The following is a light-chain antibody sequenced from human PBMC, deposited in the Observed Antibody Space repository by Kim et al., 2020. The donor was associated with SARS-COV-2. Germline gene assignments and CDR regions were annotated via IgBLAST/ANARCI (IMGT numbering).Light chain of an antibody. V-gene: IGLV2-14*01. Sequence: QSALTQPASVSGSPGQSITISCTGTSSDVGSYNYVSWYQQHPGKAPKLMIYDVSKRPSGVSNRFSGSKSGNTASLTISGLQAEDEADYYFSSYTSSSTWVFGGGTQLTVL. CDR3: SSYTSSSTWV. J-gene: IGLJ3*02. CDR1: SSDVGSYNY. CDR2: DVS.